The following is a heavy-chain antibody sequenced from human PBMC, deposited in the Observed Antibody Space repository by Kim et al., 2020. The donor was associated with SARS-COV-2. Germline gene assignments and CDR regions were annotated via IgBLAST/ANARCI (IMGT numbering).Heavy chain of an antibody. CDR2: ISGSGGST. V-gene: IGHV3-23*01. CDR1: GFTFSSYA. CDR3: ARAVDSSGAFDI. Sequence: GGSLRLSCAASGFTFSSYAMSWVRQAPGKGLEWVSAISGSGGSTYYADSVKGRFTISRDNSKNTLYLQMNSLRAEDTAVYYCARAVDSSGAFDIWGQGTMVTVSS. J-gene: IGHJ3*02. D-gene: IGHD1-26*01.